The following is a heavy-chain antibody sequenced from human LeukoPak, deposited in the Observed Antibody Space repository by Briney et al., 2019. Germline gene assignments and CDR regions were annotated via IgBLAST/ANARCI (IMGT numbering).Heavy chain of an antibody. Sequence: AAVKVSCKASGYIFSTYGISWVRQAPGQGLEWMGCISGYNGNTNYAQKLQGRVTMTTDTSTSTAYMELRSLRSDDTGVYYSARRRSEEFDLDCCGQGTLVTVSS. CDR3: ARRRSEEFDLDC. CDR1: GYIFSTYG. J-gene: IGHJ4*02. D-gene: IGHD2-15*01. CDR2: ISGYNGNT. V-gene: IGHV1-18*01.